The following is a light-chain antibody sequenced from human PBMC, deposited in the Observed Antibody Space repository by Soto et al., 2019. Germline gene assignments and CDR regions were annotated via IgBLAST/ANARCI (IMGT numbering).Light chain of an antibody. CDR2: GAS. CDR1: QSVSSN. Sequence: EIVLTQSPGTLSVSPGERATLSCRSSQSVSSNLAWYQQKPGQAPRLIIYGASNRATGLPARFSGSGSGTECTLTIRSMPQEDVPNYYCQQTNNPPLTFGQGTRLEIK. J-gene: IGKJ5*01. V-gene: IGKV3-15*01. CDR3: QQTNNPPLT.